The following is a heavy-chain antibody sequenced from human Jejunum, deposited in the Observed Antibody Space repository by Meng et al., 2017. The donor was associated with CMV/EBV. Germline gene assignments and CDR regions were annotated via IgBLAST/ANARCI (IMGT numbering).Heavy chain of an antibody. CDR3: AMEDGLALPDYYGMDV. CDR1: TVSREW. J-gene: IGHJ6*02. Sequence: TVSREWMGWVWQVPVKGLVCVTRFVGDVSTTSYVDSVKGRFTISIDNAKITVNLEMNSLRAEDTAVYYCAMEDGLALPDYYGMDVWGQGTTVTVSS. D-gene: IGHD3-3*02. CDR2: FVGDVSTT. V-gene: IGHV3-74*01.